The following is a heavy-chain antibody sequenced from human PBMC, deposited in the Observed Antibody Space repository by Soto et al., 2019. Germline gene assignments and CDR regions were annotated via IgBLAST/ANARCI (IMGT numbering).Heavy chain of an antibody. CDR1: GGSFSGYY. V-gene: IGHV4-34*01. Sequence: SETLSLTCAVYGGSFSGYYWTWIRQPPGTGLEWIGEINHSGSTNYNPSLKSRVTISVDTSKNQFSLKLTSVTAADTAVYYCARHKITDLYDYWGQGTLVTVSS. J-gene: IGHJ4*02. D-gene: IGHD3-10*01. CDR2: INHSGST. CDR3: ARHKITDLYDY.